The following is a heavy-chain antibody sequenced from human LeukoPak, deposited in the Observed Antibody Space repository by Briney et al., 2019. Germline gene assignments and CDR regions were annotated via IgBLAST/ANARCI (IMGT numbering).Heavy chain of an antibody. D-gene: IGHD1-26*01. J-gene: IGHJ4*02. CDR2: FDLEDGET. Sequence: ASVKVSCKVSGYSLTELSMHWVRQAPGKGLEWMGGFDLEDGETIYAQKLQGRVTMTEDTSTDTAYMELSSLISEDTAVYYCARVGSRYSGSRDWGQGTLVTVSS. CDR1: GYSLTELS. V-gene: IGHV1-24*01. CDR3: ARVGSRYSGSRD.